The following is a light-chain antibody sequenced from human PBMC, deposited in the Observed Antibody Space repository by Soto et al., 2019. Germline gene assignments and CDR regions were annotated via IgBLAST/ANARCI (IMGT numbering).Light chain of an antibody. V-gene: IGLV2-8*01. CDR2: EVT. CDR3: SSYTGGNPSYV. CDR1: SSDVGGYDY. Sequence: QSALTQPPSASGSPGQSVTISCTGTSSDVGGYDYVSWYQQHPGKAPKLMIYEVTIRPSGVSDRFSGSKSGNTASLTVSGLQAEDEADYYCSSYTGGNPSYVFGTGIKVTV. J-gene: IGLJ1*01.